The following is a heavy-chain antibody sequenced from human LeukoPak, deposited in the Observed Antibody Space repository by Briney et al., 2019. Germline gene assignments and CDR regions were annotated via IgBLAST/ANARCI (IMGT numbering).Heavy chain of an antibody. J-gene: IGHJ4*02. D-gene: IGHD5-12*01. CDR3: ARKGGGYTSFDY. CDR1: GFTFSSYS. Sequence: GGSLRLSCAASGFTFSSYSMNWVRQAPGKGLEWVSSISSSSSYIYYADSVKGRFTISRDNAKNSLYLQMNSLRAEDTAVYYCARKGGGYTSFDYWGQGTLVTVSS. CDR2: ISSSSSYI. V-gene: IGHV3-21*01.